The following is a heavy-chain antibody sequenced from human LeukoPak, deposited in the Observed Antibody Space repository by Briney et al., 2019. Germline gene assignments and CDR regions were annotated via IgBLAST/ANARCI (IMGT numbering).Heavy chain of an antibody. Sequence: SETLSLTCTVSGGSTSSYYWSWIRQPPGKGLEWIGYIYYSGSTNYNPSLKSRVTISVDTSKNQFSLKLSSVTAADTAVYYCARTGYWCSSTSCLYYFDYWGQGTLVTVSS. V-gene: IGHV4-59*01. CDR2: IYYSGST. CDR3: ARTGYWCSSTSCLYYFDY. D-gene: IGHD2-2*01. CDR1: GGSTSSYY. J-gene: IGHJ4*02.